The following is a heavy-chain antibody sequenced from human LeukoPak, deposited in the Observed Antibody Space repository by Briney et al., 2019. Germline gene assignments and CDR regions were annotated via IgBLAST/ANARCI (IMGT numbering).Heavy chain of an antibody. Sequence: ASVKVSCKASGYTFTGYYMHWVRQAPGQGLEWMGRINPNSGGTNYAQKFQGRVTMTRDTSISTAYMELSRLRSDDTAVYYCARDNYYDSGGYSTQPGFDPRGQGTLVTVSS. V-gene: IGHV1-2*06. CDR3: ARDNYYDSGGYSTQPGFDP. CDR2: INPNSGGT. J-gene: IGHJ5*02. CDR1: GYTFTGYY. D-gene: IGHD3-22*01.